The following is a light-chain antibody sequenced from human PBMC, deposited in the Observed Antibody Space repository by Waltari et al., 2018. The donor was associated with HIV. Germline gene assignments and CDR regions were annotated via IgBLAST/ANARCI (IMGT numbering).Light chain of an antibody. Sequence: DIQMTQSPSTLSAFVGDRVTITCRASENIIGWLAWYQQKPGKAPKLLIYQTSTLESGGPLRFSGSASGTEFTLTISSLQPEDFATYYCQQYKSYSPWTFGQGTKVDVK. CDR3: QQYKSYSPWT. CDR1: ENIIGW. V-gene: IGKV1-5*03. CDR2: QTS. J-gene: IGKJ1*01.